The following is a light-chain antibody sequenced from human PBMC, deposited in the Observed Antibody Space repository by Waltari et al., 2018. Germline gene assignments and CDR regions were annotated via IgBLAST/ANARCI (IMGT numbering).Light chain of an antibody. CDR2: DVS. CDR3: KSYTGTGSWV. V-gene: IGLV2-14*03. J-gene: IGLJ3*02. CDR1: KSDVGFYNY. Sequence: QSALTQPASVSGSPGQSITISCTGTKSDVGFYNYVPWYQHHPGKAPKVIIYDVSQRPSGISNRFSGSKSGNTASLIISGLQADDEADYYCKSYTGTGSWVFGGGTKLTVL.